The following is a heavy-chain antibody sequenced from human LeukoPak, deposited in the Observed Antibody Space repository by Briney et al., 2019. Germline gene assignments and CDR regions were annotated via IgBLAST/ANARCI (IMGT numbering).Heavy chain of an antibody. J-gene: IGHJ4*02. CDR2: ISGSGGST. V-gene: IGHV3-23*01. Sequence: GGSLRLSCAASGFTFSSYAMSWVRQAPGKGLEWVSAISGSGGSTYYADSVKGRFTISRDKSKNTLYLQMNSLRAEDTAVYYCAKIGGGVDWELLRYFDYWGQGTLVTVSS. D-gene: IGHD1-26*01. CDR3: AKIGGGVDWELLRYFDY. CDR1: GFTFSSYA.